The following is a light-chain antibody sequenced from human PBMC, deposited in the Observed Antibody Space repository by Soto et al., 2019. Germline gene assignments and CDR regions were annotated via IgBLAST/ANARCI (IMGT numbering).Light chain of an antibody. Sequence: EIVLTQSPGTLSLSPGERATLSCRASQSVSSSYLAWYQQKPGQAPRLLIYGASSRATGIPDRFSGSGSETDFTLTISRLEPEDFAVYYCQQYRTFGQGTKVEIK. CDR2: GAS. CDR3: QQYRT. J-gene: IGKJ1*01. CDR1: QSVSSSY. V-gene: IGKV3-20*01.